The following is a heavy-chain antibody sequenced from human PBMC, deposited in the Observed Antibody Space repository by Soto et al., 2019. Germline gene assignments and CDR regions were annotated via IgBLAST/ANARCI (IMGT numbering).Heavy chain of an antibody. CDR3: ARVVRFCSSPSCRGRNWFDP. D-gene: IGHD2-2*01. J-gene: IGHJ5*02. CDR1: GGSISSGDYY. CDR2: MFYTGTT. V-gene: IGHV4-30-4*01. Sequence: SETLSLTGSVSGGSISSGDYYWSWIRQPPGKGLEWIGYMFYTGTTYYNPSLKSRITISMNTSKNQFSLRLTSVTAADTAEYHCARVVRFCSSPSCRGRNWFDPWGQGTRVTVSS.